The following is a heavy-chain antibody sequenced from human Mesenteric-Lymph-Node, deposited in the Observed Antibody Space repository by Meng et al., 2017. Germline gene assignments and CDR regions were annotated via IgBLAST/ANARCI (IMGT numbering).Heavy chain of an antibody. Sequence: QVPRQVSGPDLVKPSHTLSLTCTVSGGSVSSGGYYWTWIRQHPGKGLEWFGHIYYSGSTFYNPSLKRRVIISIDTSKNQFSLNLRSVTAADTAVYYCARVSSGWDYFDYWGQGTLVTVSS. CDR2: IYYSGST. CDR3: ARVSSGWDYFDY. CDR1: GGSVSSGGYY. J-gene: IGHJ4*02. D-gene: IGHD6-19*01. V-gene: IGHV4-31*03.